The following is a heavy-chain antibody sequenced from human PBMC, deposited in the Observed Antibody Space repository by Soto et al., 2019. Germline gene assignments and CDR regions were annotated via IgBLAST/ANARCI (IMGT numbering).Heavy chain of an antibody. CDR1: GGSISSGGYS. V-gene: IGHV4-30-2*01. D-gene: IGHD2-15*01. Sequence: QLQLQESGSGLVKPSQTLSLTCAVSGGSISSGGYSWSWLRQPPGKGLEWIGYIFHSGSTYYNPSLKSRVTISVDGSKRHFYLQRRSVTAPGSAVYYSAREGGGGSPHWYFYVWGRGTLVTVSS. J-gene: IGHJ2*01. CDR2: IFHSGST. CDR3: AREGGGGSPHWYFYV.